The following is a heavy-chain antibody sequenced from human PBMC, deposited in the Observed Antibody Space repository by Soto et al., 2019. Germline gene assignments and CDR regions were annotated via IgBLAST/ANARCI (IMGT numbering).Heavy chain of an antibody. V-gene: IGHV1-46*03. CDR1: GYIFTNFY. J-gene: IGHJ4*02. Sequence: QVQLVQPGAEVKKPGASVKFSCKASGYIFTNFYIHWVRQAPGQGLEWIGIINPNGGSTNYAQNFQGRVTITRDTSTSTVYMDLSSLRSEDTDVYYCTRGLASGDYWGQGTLITVSS. CDR3: TRGLASGDY. D-gene: IGHD6-6*01. CDR2: INPNGGST.